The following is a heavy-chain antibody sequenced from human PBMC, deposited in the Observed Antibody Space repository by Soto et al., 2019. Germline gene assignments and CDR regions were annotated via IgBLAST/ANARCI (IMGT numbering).Heavy chain of an antibody. CDR3: ARPVDYYYYGMDV. V-gene: IGHV3-21*01. Sequence: GGSLRLSCAASGFTFSSYEMNWVRQAPGKGLEWVSSISSSSSYIYYADSVKGRFTISRDNAKNSLYLQMNSLRAEDTAVYYCARPVDYYYYGMDVWGQGTTVTVSS. D-gene: IGHD2-15*01. CDR2: ISSSSSYI. CDR1: GFTFSSYE. J-gene: IGHJ6*02.